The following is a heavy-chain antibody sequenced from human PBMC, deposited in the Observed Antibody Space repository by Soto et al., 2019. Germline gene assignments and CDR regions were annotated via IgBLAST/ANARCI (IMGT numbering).Heavy chain of an antibody. CDR1: VFTFSSYA. V-gene: IGHV3-23*01. CDR2: ISGSGGST. Sequence: PGGSLRLSCAASVFTFSSYAMSWVRQAPGKGLEWVSAISGSGGSTYYADSVKGRFTISRDNSKNTLYLQMNSLRAEDTAVYYCAKDPLIGYYDSSGYCYWGQGTLVTVSS. D-gene: IGHD3-22*01. CDR3: AKDPLIGYYDSSGYCY. J-gene: IGHJ4*02.